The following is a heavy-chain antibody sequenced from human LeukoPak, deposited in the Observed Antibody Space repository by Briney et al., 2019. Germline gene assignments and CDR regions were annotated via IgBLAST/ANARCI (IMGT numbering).Heavy chain of an antibody. V-gene: IGHV3-30*18. Sequence: GGSLRLSCAASGFTFSSNGMHWVRQAPGKGLEGVALISYDATNVHYSDSVKGRFTISRDNSKNTLYLQMNSLRAEDTAVYYCAKDRSSSWSLDYWGQGSLVTVSS. CDR2: ISYDATNV. CDR1: GFTFSSNG. J-gene: IGHJ4*02. CDR3: AKDRSSSWSLDY. D-gene: IGHD6-13*01.